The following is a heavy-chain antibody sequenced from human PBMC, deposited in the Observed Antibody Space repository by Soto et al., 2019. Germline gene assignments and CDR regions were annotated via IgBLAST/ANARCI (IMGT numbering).Heavy chain of an antibody. CDR1: VGSISSYY. V-gene: IGHV4-59*01. Sequence: SETLSLTCTVSVGSISSYYWSWIRQPPGKGLEWIGYIYYSGSTNYNPSLKSRVTISVDTSKNQFSLKLGSVTAADTAVYYCARQGGIVYWFEPGGQGTLGTVS. J-gene: IGHJ5*02. CDR3: ARQGGIVYWFEP. D-gene: IGHD3-16*01. CDR2: IYYSGST.